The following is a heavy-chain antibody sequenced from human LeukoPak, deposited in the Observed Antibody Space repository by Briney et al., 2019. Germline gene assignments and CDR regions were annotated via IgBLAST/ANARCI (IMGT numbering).Heavy chain of an antibody. CDR3: ARHLPYYYNSSGYTS. Sequence: SETLSLTCTVSGGSISSSSYYWGWIRQPPGKGLEWIGSIYYSGSTYYNPSLKSRVTISVDTSKNQFSLKLSSVTAADTAVYYCARHLPYYYNSSGYTSWGQGTLVTVSS. V-gene: IGHV4-39*01. CDR1: GGSISSSSYY. J-gene: IGHJ5*02. CDR2: IYYSGST. D-gene: IGHD3-22*01.